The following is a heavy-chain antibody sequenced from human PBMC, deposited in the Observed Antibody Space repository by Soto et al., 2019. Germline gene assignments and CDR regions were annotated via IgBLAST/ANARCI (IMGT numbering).Heavy chain of an antibody. D-gene: IGHD6-13*01. CDR1: GYTFSGYF. CDR2: MNPNSGGT. V-gene: IGHV1-2*02. CDR3: ARGYYSRSWRVFDY. J-gene: IGHJ4*02. Sequence: QVQLVQSGADVKKPGASVKVSCKTSGYTFSGYFMHWLRQAPGQGLEWMGWMNPNSGGTDYAQNFQGRVSMTWDTSISTAYMALSRRRSDDTALYYCARGYYSRSWRVFDYWGQGTLVTVSS.